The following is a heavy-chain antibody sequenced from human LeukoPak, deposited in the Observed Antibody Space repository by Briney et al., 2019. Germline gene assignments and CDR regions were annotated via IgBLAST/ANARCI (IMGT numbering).Heavy chain of an antibody. Sequence: GGSLRLSCAASGFSFSDYGMHWVRQAPGKGLEWVAVIWSDGSNKYYADSVKGRFTISRDNSKNTLYLQMNSLRAEDTAVYYCAKATARERAGHYWGQGTLVTVSS. V-gene: IGHV3-30*02. J-gene: IGHJ4*02. CDR3: AKATARERAGHY. D-gene: IGHD5-18*01. CDR1: GFSFSDYG. CDR2: IWSDGSNK.